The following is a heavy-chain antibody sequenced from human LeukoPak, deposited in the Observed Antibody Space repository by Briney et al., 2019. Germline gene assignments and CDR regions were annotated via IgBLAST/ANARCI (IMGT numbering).Heavy chain of an antibody. CDR2: ISSSSSYI. CDR1: GFTFSSYS. Sequence: GGSLRLSCAASGFTFSSYSMNWVRQAPGKGLEWVSSISSSSSYIYYADSVKGRFTISRDNAKNSLYLQMNSLRAEDTAVYYCARVSIAVAGRVDYWGQGTLVTVSS. CDR3: ARVSIAVAGRVDY. J-gene: IGHJ4*02. V-gene: IGHV3-21*01. D-gene: IGHD6-19*01.